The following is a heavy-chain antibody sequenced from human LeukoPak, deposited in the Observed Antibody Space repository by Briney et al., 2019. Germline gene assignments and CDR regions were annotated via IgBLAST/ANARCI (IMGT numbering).Heavy chain of an antibody. V-gene: IGHV3-33*01. CDR1: GFTFSSYG. J-gene: IGHJ4*02. D-gene: IGHD3-22*01. CDR3: ARDPSPYDSSGTATPQPGY. Sequence: PGGSLRLSCAASGFTFSSYGMPWVRQAPGKGLEWVAVIWYDGSNKYYADSVKGRFTISRDNSKNTLYLQMSSLRAEDTAVYYCARDPSPYDSSGTATPQPGYWGQGTLITVSS. CDR2: IWYDGSNK.